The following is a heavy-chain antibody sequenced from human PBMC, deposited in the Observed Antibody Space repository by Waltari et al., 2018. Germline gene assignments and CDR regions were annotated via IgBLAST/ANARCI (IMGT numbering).Heavy chain of an antibody. V-gene: IGHV1-69*01. Sequence: QVQLVQSGAEVTKPGYSVTVSCQASGRTFSSYTISWVRLAPGQGVEWRGGIIPILGTANHEQKFQGRARITADESRSIAEMDRGSRRSEDTAVYYWASLYAERATNEGWVCCDYWGQGTLVTVSS. D-gene: IGHD2-2*01. J-gene: IGHJ4*02. CDR3: ASLYAERATNEGWVCCDY. CDR1: GRTFSSYT. CDR2: IIPILGTA.